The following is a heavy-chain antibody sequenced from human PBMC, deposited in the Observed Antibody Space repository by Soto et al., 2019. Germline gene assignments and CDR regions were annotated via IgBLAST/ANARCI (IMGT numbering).Heavy chain of an antibody. CDR3: ASDLSGRADV. D-gene: IGHD3-10*01. Sequence: GVSLRLSCAASGFTFSSYWMHWVRQAPGKGLVWVSRMNEDGGTTDYADSVKGRFTISRDNAKNTLYLQMNSLRVEDTAVYYCASDLSGRADVWGQGTTVTVSS. CDR2: MNEDGGTT. V-gene: IGHV3-74*01. J-gene: IGHJ6*02. CDR1: GFTFSSYW.